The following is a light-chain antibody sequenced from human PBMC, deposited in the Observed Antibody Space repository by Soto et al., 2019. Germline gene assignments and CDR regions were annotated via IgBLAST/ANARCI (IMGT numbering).Light chain of an antibody. CDR3: HKYNHAPT. Sequence: DIQLTQSPSSLSASVGDRVTITCRASQAISSYLAWYQQKPGKVPELLIYATSTLQSGAPSRFSGSGSGTDFPLTISSLHPEDVATYYRHKYNHAPTFGGGTKVEIK. J-gene: IGKJ4*01. CDR2: ATS. CDR1: QAISSY. V-gene: IGKV1-27*01.